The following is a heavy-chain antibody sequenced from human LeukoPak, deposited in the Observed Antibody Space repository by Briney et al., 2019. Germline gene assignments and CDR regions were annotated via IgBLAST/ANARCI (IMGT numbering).Heavy chain of an antibody. CDR2: IYYSGST. CDR3: GRDSGGTVDY. Sequence: SETLSLTCTVSGASTSSYHWSWVRQAPGKGLEWIGYIYYSGSTNYNPSLKSRVTISVDTSKNQFSLKLSSVTAADTAVYYCGRDSGGTVDYWGQGTLVTVSP. D-gene: IGHD2-15*01. CDR1: GASTSSYH. V-gene: IGHV4-59*01. J-gene: IGHJ4*02.